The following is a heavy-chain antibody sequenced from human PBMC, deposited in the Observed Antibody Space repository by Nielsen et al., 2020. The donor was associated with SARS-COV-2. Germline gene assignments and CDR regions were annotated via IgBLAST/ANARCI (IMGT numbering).Heavy chain of an antibody. CDR3: ARGQWLTWFDP. Sequence: SVKVSCKASGGTFSSYAISWVRQAPGQGLEWMGRIIPILGIANYAQKFQGRVTITADKSTSTAYMELSSLRSEDTAVYYCARGQWLTWFDPWGQGTLVTVSS. CDR2: IIPILGIA. V-gene: IGHV1-69*04. CDR1: GGTFSSYA. D-gene: IGHD6-19*01. J-gene: IGHJ5*02.